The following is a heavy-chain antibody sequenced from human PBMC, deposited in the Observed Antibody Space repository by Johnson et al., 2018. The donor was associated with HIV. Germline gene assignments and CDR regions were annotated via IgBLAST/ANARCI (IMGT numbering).Heavy chain of an antibody. CDR2: IKQDGSEK. Sequence: VQLVESGGGLVKSGGSLRLSCAASGFTFSDAWMSWVRQVPGKGLEWVANIKQDGSEKYYGDSVKGRFTISRDNAKNSLYLQMNSMGAEDMTVYYCVRASIKISKTTHRSVAFDIWGQGTMVTVSS. D-gene: IGHD1-7*01. V-gene: IGHV3-7*03. J-gene: IGHJ3*02. CDR1: GFTFSDAW. CDR3: VRASIKISKTTHRSVAFDI.